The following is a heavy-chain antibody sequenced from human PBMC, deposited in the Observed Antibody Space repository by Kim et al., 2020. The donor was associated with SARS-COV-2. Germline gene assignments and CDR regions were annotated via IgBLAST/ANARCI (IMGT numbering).Heavy chain of an antibody. CDR1: GGSFSGYY. V-gene: IGHV4-34*01. J-gene: IGHJ2*01. CDR3: ARGRHVRGGLNWYFDL. CDR2: INHSGST. D-gene: IGHD3-10*01. Sequence: SETLSLTCAVYGGSFSGYYWSWIRQPPGKGLEWIGEINHSGSTNYNPSLKSRVTISVDTSKNQFSLKLSSVTAADTAVYYCARGRHVRGGLNWYFDLWGRGTLVTVSS.